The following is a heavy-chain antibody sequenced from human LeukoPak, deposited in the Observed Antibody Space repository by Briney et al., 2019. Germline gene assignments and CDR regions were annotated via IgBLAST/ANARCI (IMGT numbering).Heavy chain of an antibody. CDR1: GFTFSNYG. CDR2: IWYDGSNK. V-gene: IGHV3-33*01. CDR3: ARGSYNSNGYRPHLDY. D-gene: IGHD3-22*01. Sequence: GGSLRLSCAASGFTFSNYGIHWVRQAPGKGLEWVAVIWYDGSNKYYADSVKGRFTISRDNSKNTLYLQMNSLRAEDTAVYYCARGSYNSNGYRPHLDYWGQGTLVTVSS. J-gene: IGHJ4*02.